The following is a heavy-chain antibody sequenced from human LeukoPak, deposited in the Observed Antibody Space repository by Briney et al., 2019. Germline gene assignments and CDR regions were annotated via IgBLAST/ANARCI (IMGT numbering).Heavy chain of an antibody. V-gene: IGHV4-4*02. CDR3: ARPLSLGYCSGGSCYGRGAWFDR. Sequence: SETLSLTCAVSGGSISSSNWWSWVRQPPGKGLEWIGQIYHSGSTHYNPSLKSRVTISVDKSKNQFSLKLRSVTAADTAVYYCARPLSLGYCSGGSCYGRGAWFDRWGQGALVTVSS. D-gene: IGHD2-15*01. J-gene: IGHJ5*02. CDR2: IYHSGST. CDR1: GGSISSSNW.